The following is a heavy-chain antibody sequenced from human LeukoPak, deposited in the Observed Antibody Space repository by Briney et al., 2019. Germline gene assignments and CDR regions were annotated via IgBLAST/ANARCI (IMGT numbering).Heavy chain of an antibody. V-gene: IGHV3-48*02. D-gene: IGHD2-2*01. CDR2: ISSSSSTI. Sequence: GGSLRLSCAASGFAFSRYSMYWVRQAPGKGLEWVSYISSSSSTIYYADSVKGRFTISRDNAKNSLYLQMNSLRDEDTAVYYCARDEYQLLLGYYYYGMDVWGQGTTVTVSS. CDR3: ARDEYQLLLGYYYYGMDV. J-gene: IGHJ6*02. CDR1: GFAFSRYS.